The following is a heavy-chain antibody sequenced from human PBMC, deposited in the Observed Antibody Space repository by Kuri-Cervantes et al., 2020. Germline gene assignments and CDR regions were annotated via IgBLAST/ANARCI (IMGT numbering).Heavy chain of an antibody. CDR2: ISSSSSTT. CDR3: ARDASVTTTHLFRY. D-gene: IGHD4-17*01. Sequence: GESLKISCVASGFTFSSYSMNWVRQAPEKGLEWVSYISSSSSTTYYADSVKGRFTISRDNAKNSLYLQMNSLRDEDAAVYYCARDASVTTTHLFRYWGQGTLVTVSS. J-gene: IGHJ4*02. CDR1: GFTFSSYS. V-gene: IGHV3-48*02.